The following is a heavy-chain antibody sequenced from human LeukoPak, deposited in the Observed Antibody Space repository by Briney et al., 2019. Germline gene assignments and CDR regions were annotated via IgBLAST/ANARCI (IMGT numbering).Heavy chain of an antibody. CDR2: IYYSGST. J-gene: IGHJ6*03. Sequence: PSETLSLTCTVSGGSISSTSCDWGWIRQPPGKGLEWIGNIYYSGSTYYNPSLKSRVTISVDTSKNQFSLKLSSVTAADTAVYYCARLSVAYYYYYYMDVWGKGTTVTVSS. D-gene: IGHD6-19*01. CDR1: GGSISSTSCD. V-gene: IGHV4-39*01. CDR3: ARLSVAYYYYYYMDV.